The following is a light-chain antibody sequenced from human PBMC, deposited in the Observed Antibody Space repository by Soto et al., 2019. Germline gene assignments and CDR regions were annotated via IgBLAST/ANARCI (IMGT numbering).Light chain of an antibody. CDR3: QQSYSTPLRRYT. CDR1: QSISSY. J-gene: IGKJ2*01. V-gene: IGKV1-39*01. CDR2: AAP. Sequence: DIQMTQSPSSLSASVGDRVTITCRASQSISSYLNWYQQKPGKAPKLLIYAAPSLQSGVPSRFSGSGSGTDFTLTISSLQPEDFATYYCQQSYSTPLRRYTFGQGTKLEIK.